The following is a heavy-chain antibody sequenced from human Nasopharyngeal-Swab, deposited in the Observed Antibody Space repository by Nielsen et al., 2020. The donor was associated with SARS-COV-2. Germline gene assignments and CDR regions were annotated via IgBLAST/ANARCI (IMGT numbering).Heavy chain of an antibody. CDR3: ARRYSSGWYGQH. J-gene: IGHJ1*01. D-gene: IGHD6-19*01. CDR1: GLTVSSTY. Sequence: GSLRLSCAVSGLTVSSTYMSWIRQPPGKGLEWIGEINHSGSTNYNPSLKSRVTISVDTSKNQFSLKLSSVTAADTAVYYCARRYSSGWYGQHWGQGTLVTVSS. V-gene: IGHV4-34*01. CDR2: INHSGST.